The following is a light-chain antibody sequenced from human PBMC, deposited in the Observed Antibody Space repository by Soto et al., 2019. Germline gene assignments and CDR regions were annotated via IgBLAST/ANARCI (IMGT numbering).Light chain of an antibody. CDR3: SSYAGTNNLLYV. J-gene: IGLJ1*01. CDR2: EVS. CDR1: SSDVGAYNY. V-gene: IGLV2-8*01. Sequence: QSALTQPPSASGSPGQSVTISCSGTSSDVGAYNYVSWYQQHPGKAPRLLIYEVSQRHSGVPDRFSGSKSANTASLTVSGLQPEDEADYYCSSYAGTNNLLYVFGTGTKLTVL.